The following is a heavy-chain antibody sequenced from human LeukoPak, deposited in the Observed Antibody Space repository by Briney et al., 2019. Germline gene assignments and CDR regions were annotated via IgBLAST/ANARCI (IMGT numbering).Heavy chain of an antibody. Sequence: ASVNVSCKASGYTFTSYGISWVRQAPGQGLEWMGWISAYNGNTNYAQKLQGRVTMTTDTSTSTAYMELRSLRSDDTAVYYCATCTASRHYYYGMDVWGQGTTVTVSS. CDR2: ISAYNGNT. D-gene: IGHD2-8*01. J-gene: IGHJ6*02. CDR3: ATCTASRHYYYGMDV. V-gene: IGHV1-18*01. CDR1: GYTFTSYG.